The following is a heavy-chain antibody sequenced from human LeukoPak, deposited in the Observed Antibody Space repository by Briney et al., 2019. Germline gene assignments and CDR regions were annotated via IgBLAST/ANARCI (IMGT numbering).Heavy chain of an antibody. D-gene: IGHD6-13*01. Sequence: SVKVSCKASGDTFSSYGFSWVRQAPGQGLEWMGRIIPILDMPTYTQKFKDRVAITADKSTSTVYMEVRSLTSEDTAVYYCARAHSKGFVSSWDYWGQGTLVTVSS. J-gene: IGHJ4*02. V-gene: IGHV1-69*04. CDR2: IIPILDMP. CDR3: ARAHSKGFVSSWDY. CDR1: GDTFSSYG.